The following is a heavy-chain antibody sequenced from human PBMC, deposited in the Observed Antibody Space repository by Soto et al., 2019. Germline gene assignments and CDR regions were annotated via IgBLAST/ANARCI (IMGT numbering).Heavy chain of an antibody. Sequence: GGSLRLSCAASGFTFSSYAMHWVRQAPGKGLEWVAVISYDGSNKYYADSVKGRFTISRDNSKNTLYLQMNSLRAEDTAVYYCASPYYPYCSGGSCYTPLLDYWGQGTLVTVSS. CDR2: ISYDGSNK. V-gene: IGHV3-30-3*01. J-gene: IGHJ4*02. CDR3: ASPYYPYCSGGSCYTPLLDY. CDR1: GFTFSSYA. D-gene: IGHD2-15*01.